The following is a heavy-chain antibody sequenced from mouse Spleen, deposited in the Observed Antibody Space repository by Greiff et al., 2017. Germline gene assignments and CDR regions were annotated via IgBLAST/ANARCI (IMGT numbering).Heavy chain of an antibody. V-gene: IGHV1-82*01. CDR1: GYAFSSSW. D-gene: IGHD1-1*01. CDR3: ARSGITTVEDYYFDY. J-gene: IGHJ2*01. CDR2: IYPGDGDT. Sequence: VQLVESGPELVKPGASVKISCKASGYAFSSSWMNWVKQRPGKGLEWIGRIYPGDGDTNYNGKFKGKATLTADKSSSTAYMQLSSLTSEDSAVYFCARSGITTVEDYYFDYWGQGTTLTVSS.